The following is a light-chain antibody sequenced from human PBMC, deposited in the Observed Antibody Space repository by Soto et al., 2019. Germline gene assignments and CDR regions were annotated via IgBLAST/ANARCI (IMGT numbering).Light chain of an antibody. V-gene: IGKV3-11*01. CDR2: DAS. J-gene: IGKJ1*01. Sequence: EIVLTHAPATLSLYPGERATLSCRASQSVSSYLAWYQQKPGQAPRLLIYDASNRATGIPARFSGSGSGTDFTLTISSLEPEDFAVYYCQQRSNWPPWTFGQGTKV. CDR1: QSVSSY. CDR3: QQRSNWPPWT.